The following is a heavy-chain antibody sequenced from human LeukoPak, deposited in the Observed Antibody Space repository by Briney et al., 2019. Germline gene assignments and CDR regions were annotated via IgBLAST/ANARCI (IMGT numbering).Heavy chain of an antibody. CDR2: ISDSGGST. Sequence: GGSLRLSCSASGFTFSSCGMSWVRQAPGKGLEWVSGISDSGGSTYYADSVKGRFTISRDNSKNTLYLQMDSLRAEDTAVYYCAKDHGLSISWYDYWGQGTLVTVSS. V-gene: IGHV3-23*01. D-gene: IGHD6-13*01. J-gene: IGHJ4*02. CDR3: AKDHGLSISWYDY. CDR1: GFTFSSCG.